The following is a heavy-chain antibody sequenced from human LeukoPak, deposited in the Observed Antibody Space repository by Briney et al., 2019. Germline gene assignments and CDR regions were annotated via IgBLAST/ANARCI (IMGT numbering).Heavy chain of an antibody. CDR3: ARATSTSGPTFDY. CDR2: INTDSSTI. V-gene: IGHV3-48*02. J-gene: IGHJ4*02. Sequence: QSGGSLRLSCAASGFTFSTYRMNWVRQAPGKGLEWLSYINTDSSTIYYTDSLKGRFTISRDNAKNSLYLQMNSLRDEDTVVYYCARATSTSGPTFDYWGQGTLVTVSS. CDR1: GFTFSTYR. D-gene: IGHD6-19*01.